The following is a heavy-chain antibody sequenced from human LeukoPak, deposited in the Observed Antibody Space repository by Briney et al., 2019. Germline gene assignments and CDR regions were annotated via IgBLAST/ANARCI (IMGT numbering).Heavy chain of an antibody. CDR3: AKDPSYSASAPYYFDD. CDR1: GFTFSSYA. Sequence: GGSLRLSCAASGFTFSSYAMSWVRQAPGKGLEWVSSVSGSGGTTYYADSVKGRFTISRENSKNTLYLQMNSLRAEDTALYYCAKDPSYSASAPYYFDDWGQGTLVTVSS. CDR2: VSGSGGTT. D-gene: IGHD2-15*01. J-gene: IGHJ4*02. V-gene: IGHV3-23*01.